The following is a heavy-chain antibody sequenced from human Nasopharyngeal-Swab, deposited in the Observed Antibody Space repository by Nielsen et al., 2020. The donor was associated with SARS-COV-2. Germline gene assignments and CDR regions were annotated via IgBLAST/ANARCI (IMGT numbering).Heavy chain of an antibody. CDR1: GCSIRSFY. J-gene: IGHJ4*02. CDR3: AREEWELGRGY. Sequence: SETLSPPCTPPGCSIRSFYWSWTRQPPGKGLEWIGYIYFSGSPNNTPSLKSRVTISLDTSKNQFSLKLCSVTAADTAVYYCAREEWELGRGYWGQGTLVTVSS. CDR2: IYFSGSP. D-gene: IGHD1-26*01. V-gene: IGHV4-59*01.